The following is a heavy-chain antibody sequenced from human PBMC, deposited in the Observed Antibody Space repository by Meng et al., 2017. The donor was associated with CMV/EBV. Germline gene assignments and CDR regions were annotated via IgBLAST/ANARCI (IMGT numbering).Heavy chain of an antibody. CDR3: ARGFPSWRKPAYYFNY. J-gene: IGHJ4*02. CDR1: GGFLSGYS. CDR2: INHSGST. V-gene: IGHV4-34*01. Sequence: QGHRQPWGAGVLKPAETLSLTWAVYGGFLSGYSCGWIRQPPGTGLELIGEINHSGSTNSNPSLKSRVTISVDTSKNKFSLKLSSVTDADTAVYYGARGFPSWRKPAYYFNYWGQGTLVTVSS. D-gene: IGHD2-2*01.